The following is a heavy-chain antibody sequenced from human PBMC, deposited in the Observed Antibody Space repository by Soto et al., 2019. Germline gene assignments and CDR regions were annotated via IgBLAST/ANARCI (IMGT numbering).Heavy chain of an antibody. V-gene: IGHV3-23*01. CDR3: AKDSLYRGVAVAGKIGYFYY. Sequence: EVQLLESGGGLVQPGGSLRLSCAASGFTFSSYAMSWVRHAPGKGLEWVSAISGSGASTYYADSVKGRFTISRDNSKNTLYLELTRLRAEDTAVYYCAKDSLYRGVAVAGKIGYFYYWGQVSLVAVAS. J-gene: IGHJ4*02. CDR1: GFTFSSYA. CDR2: ISGSGAST. D-gene: IGHD6-19*01.